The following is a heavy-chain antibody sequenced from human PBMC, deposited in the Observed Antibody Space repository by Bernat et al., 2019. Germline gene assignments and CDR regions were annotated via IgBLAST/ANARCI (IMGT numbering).Heavy chain of an antibody. Sequence: QVRLMESGGGVVQPGRSLRLSCAASGISFSTYAMHWVRQAPGKGLEWVSVISYDGTTKYYADSVKGRFTISRDNSKNTLYLQMNSLRPEDTAVYYCARIYYESSGYPDCWGQGTLVNVSS. CDR2: ISYDGTTK. D-gene: IGHD3-22*01. V-gene: IGHV3-30-3*01. J-gene: IGHJ4*02. CDR1: GISFSTYA. CDR3: ARIYYESSGYPDC.